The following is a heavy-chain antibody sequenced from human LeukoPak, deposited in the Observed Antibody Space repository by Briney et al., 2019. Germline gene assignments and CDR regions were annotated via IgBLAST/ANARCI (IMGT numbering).Heavy chain of an antibody. CDR1: GGTFSSYA. Sequence: SVKVSCKASGGTFSSYAISWERQAPGQGLEWMGGIIPIFGTANYAQRFQGRVTITADESTSTAYMELSSLRSEDTAVYYCARGPYSSSWYRNWFDPWGQGTLVTLSS. V-gene: IGHV1-69*13. D-gene: IGHD6-13*01. J-gene: IGHJ5*02. CDR3: ARGPYSSSWYRNWFDP. CDR2: IIPIFGTA.